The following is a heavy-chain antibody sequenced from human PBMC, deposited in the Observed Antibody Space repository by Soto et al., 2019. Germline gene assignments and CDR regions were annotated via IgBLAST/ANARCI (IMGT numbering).Heavy chain of an antibody. Sequence: QVQLQESGPGLVKPSQTLSLTCTVSGDSIGNDGYYLNWIRQHPGKGLEWIGYIFSSGSTYYNPSLKSRVTLSVDTSKNQFSLKLSSVTAADTAMYYCARGAFIAAPLDSWGQGTLVTVSS. D-gene: IGHD6-6*01. CDR2: IFSSGST. J-gene: IGHJ4*02. CDR3: ARGAFIAAPLDS. V-gene: IGHV4-31*03. CDR1: GDSIGNDGYY.